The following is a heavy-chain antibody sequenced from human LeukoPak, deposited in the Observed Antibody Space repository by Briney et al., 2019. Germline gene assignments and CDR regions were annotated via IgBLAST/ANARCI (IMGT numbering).Heavy chain of an antibody. CDR2: IRYDGSNK. CDR1: GFTFSSYS. J-gene: IGHJ4*02. D-gene: IGHD4-17*01. V-gene: IGHV3-30*02. Sequence: GGSLRLSCAASGFTFSSYSMHWVRQAPGKGLEWVAFIRYDGSNKYYADSVKGRFTISRDNSKNTLYLQMNSLRAEDTAVYYCAKVGADYGFDYWGQGTLVAVSS. CDR3: AKVGADYGFDY.